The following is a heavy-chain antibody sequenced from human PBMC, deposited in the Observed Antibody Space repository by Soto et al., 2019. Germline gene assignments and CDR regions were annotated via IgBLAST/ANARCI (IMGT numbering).Heavy chain of an antibody. CDR2: IYYSGST. Sequence: PSEALSLTCTVSGGSISSYYWSWIRQPPGKGLEWIGYIYYSGSTNYNPSLKSRVTISVDTSKNQFSLKLISVTAADTAVYYCARRYGSAIDYWGQGTLVTVSS. D-gene: IGHD1-26*01. J-gene: IGHJ4*02. CDR1: GGSISSYY. CDR3: ARRYGSAIDY. V-gene: IGHV4-59*08.